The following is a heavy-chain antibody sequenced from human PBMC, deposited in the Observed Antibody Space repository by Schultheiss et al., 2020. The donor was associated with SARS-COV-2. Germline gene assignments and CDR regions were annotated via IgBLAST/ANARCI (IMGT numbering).Heavy chain of an antibody. CDR2: IYYSGST. Sequence: SETLSLTCTVSGGSISSYYWSWIRQPPGKGLEWIGYIYYSGSTNYNPSLKSQVTISVDTSKNQFSMKLSSVTAADTAVYYCARNYDSSGYYPVAFDYWGQGTLVTVSS. V-gene: IGHV4-59*01. CDR3: ARNYDSSGYYPVAFDY. CDR1: GGSISSYY. D-gene: IGHD3-22*01. J-gene: IGHJ4*02.